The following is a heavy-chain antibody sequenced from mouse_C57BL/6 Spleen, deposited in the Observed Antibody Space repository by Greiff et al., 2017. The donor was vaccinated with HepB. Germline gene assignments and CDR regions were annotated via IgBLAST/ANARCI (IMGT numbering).Heavy chain of an antibody. CDR3: ARGGSNYVSLYWYFDV. V-gene: IGHV1-18*01. CDR1: GYTFTDYN. CDR2: INPNNGGT. J-gene: IGHJ1*03. Sequence: EVQLQQSGPELVKPGASVKIPCKASGYTFTDYNMDWVKQSHGKSLEWIGDINPNNGGTIYNQKFKGKATLTVDKSSSTAYMELRSLTSEDTAVYYCARGGSNYVSLYWYFDVWGTGTTVTVSS. D-gene: IGHD2-5*01.